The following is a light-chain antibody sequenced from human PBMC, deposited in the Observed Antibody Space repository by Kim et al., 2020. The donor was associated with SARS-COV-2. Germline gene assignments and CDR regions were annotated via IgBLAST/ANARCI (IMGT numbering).Light chain of an antibody. V-gene: IGLV2-14*03. J-gene: IGLJ3*02. Sequence: STAISCTGTSSDVGGYNYVSWYQQHPGKAPKLMIYDVSNRPSGVSNRFSGSKSGNTASLTISRLQAEDEADYYCSSYTSSSTLGVFGGGTQLTVL. CDR2: DVS. CDR1: SSDVGGYNY. CDR3: SSYTSSSTLGV.